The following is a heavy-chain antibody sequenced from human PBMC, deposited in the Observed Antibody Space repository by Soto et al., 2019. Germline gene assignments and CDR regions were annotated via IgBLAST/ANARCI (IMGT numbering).Heavy chain of an antibody. Sequence: QVKLVESGGCVVQPGRSLRLSCAASGFTLRDYGMHWVRQAPGKGLKWVAVISYDGSNKNYADSVKGRFTISRDNSTKTLYLQMKSLRTEETAVYYCVRDGGPIFVVHHIYHGMDVWGQGTTVTVSS. CDR2: ISYDGSNK. D-gene: IGHD2-21*01. CDR3: VRDGGPIFVVHHIYHGMDV. J-gene: IGHJ6*02. V-gene: IGHV3-30*03. CDR1: GFTLRDYG.